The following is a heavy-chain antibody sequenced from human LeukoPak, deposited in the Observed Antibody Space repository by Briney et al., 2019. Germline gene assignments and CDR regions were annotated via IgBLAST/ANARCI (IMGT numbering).Heavy chain of an antibody. CDR1: GFPFSSYW. V-gene: IGHV3-23*01. CDR2: ISDSGTHI. D-gene: IGHD5-24*01. CDR3: AKDRDGYNPDY. Sequence: GGSLRLSCVASGFPFSSYWMHWVRQAPGEGLEWVSSISDSGTHIYYADSVKGRFTISRDNSKNTVYLQMNSLRAEDTAVYYCAKDRDGYNPDYWGQGTLVTVSS. J-gene: IGHJ4*02.